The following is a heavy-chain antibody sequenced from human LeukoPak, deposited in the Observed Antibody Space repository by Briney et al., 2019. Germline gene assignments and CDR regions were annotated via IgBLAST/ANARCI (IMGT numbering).Heavy chain of an antibody. Sequence: GGSLRLSCAASGFTFDDYAMHWVRQAPGKGLEWVSGISWNSGSIGYADSVKGRFTISRDNAKNSLYLQMNSLRAEDTALYYCAKDTTRGADYYYYGMDVWGQGTTVTVSS. CDR3: AKDTTRGADYYYYGMDV. CDR1: GFTFDDYA. J-gene: IGHJ6*02. CDR2: ISWNSGSI. V-gene: IGHV3-9*01.